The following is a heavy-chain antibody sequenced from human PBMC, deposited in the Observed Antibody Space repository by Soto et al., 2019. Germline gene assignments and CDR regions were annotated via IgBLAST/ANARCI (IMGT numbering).Heavy chain of an antibody. CDR1: GGTFSSYA. CDR3: ARGAVVPAATYYYYGMDV. Sequence: QVQLVQSGAEVKKPGSSVKVSCKASGGTFSSYAISWVRQAPGQGLEWMGGIIPIFGTANYAQKFQGRVTITADESTSTAYMGLSSLRSEDTAVYYCARGAVVPAATYYYYGMDVWGQGTTVTVSS. J-gene: IGHJ6*02. D-gene: IGHD2-2*01. CDR2: IIPIFGTA. V-gene: IGHV1-69*01.